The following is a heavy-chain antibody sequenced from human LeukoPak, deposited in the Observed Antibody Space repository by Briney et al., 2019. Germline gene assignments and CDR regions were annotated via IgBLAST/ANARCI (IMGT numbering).Heavy chain of an antibody. Sequence: PGGSLRLSCAASGFTFSSYGMHWVRQAPGKGLEWVAVIWYDGSNKYYADSVKGRFTISRDNSKNTLYLQMNSLRAEDTAVYYCARVRRVEEWYFDYWGQGTLVTVSS. CDR2: IWYDGSNK. J-gene: IGHJ4*02. D-gene: IGHD3-3*01. CDR1: GFTFSSYG. CDR3: ARVRRVEEWYFDY. V-gene: IGHV3-33*01.